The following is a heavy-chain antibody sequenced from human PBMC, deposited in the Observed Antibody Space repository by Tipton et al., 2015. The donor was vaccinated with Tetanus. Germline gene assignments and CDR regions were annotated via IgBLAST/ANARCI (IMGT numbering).Heavy chain of an antibody. Sequence: TLSLTCTVSGGSISSGGYYWSWIRQRPGKGLEWIGYIYYSGSTYYNPSLKSRVTISVDTSKNQFSLKLSSVTAADTAVYYCARGGRDCSSTSCYGLDWFDPWGQGTLVTVSS. D-gene: IGHD2-2*01. J-gene: IGHJ5*02. CDR1: GGSISSGGYY. CDR2: IYYSGST. V-gene: IGHV4-31*03. CDR3: ARGGRDCSSTSCYGLDWFDP.